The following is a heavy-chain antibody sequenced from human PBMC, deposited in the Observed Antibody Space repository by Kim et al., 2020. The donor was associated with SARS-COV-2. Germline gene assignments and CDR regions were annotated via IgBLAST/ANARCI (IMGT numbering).Heavy chain of an antibody. Sequence: SETLSLTCTVSGGSISSSSYYWGWIRQPPGKGLEWIGSIYYSGSTYYNPSLKSRVTISVDTSKNQFSLKLSSVTAADTAVYYCASADYDYVWGSYRKFDYWGQGTLVTVSS. CDR1: GGSISSSSYY. V-gene: IGHV4-39*01. D-gene: IGHD3-16*02. CDR3: ASADYDYVWGSYRKFDY. CDR2: IYYSGST. J-gene: IGHJ4*02.